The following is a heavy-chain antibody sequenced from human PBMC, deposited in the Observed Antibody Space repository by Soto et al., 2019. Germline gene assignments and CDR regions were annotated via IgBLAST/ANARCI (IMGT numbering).Heavy chain of an antibody. V-gene: IGHV3-23*01. CDR2: ISGSGGNT. J-gene: IGHJ6*02. Sequence: QPGGSLRLSCAASGFTFSSYGMNWVRQAPGKGLEWVSSISGSGGNTYYADSVKGRFSISRDNSKDTLYLQMNSLRAEDTAVYYCAKDGIATADVYNYYGMDVWGQGTTVTVSS. CDR1: GFTFSSYG. D-gene: IGHD2-21*01. CDR3: AKDGIATADVYNYYGMDV.